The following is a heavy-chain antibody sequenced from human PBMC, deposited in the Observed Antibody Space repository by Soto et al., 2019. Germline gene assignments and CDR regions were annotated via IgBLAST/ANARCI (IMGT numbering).Heavy chain of an antibody. CDR3: ARDREVAAAGTYFGY. V-gene: IGHV4-59*01. CDR1: GGSISSYY. D-gene: IGHD6-13*01. CDR2: IYCSGST. J-gene: IGHJ4*02. Sequence: PSETLSLTCTVSGGSISSYYWSWIRQPPGKGLEWIGYIYCSGSTNYNPSLKSRVTISVDTSKNQFSLKLSSVTAADTAVYYCARDREVAAAGTYFGYWGQGTLVTVSS.